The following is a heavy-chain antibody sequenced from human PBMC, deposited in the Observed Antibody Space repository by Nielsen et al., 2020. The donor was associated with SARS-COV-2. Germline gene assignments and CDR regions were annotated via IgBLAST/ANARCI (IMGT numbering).Heavy chain of an antibody. CDR3: ARDFGSYGMDV. D-gene: IGHD3-3*01. CDR1: GYSFTSYE. J-gene: IGHJ6*02. Sequence: GESLKISCKASGYSFTSYEINWVRQATGQGLEWMGWMNPNSGNTGYAQKFQGRVTMTRSTSTSTAYMELRSLTSDDTAVYFCARDFGSYGMDVWGQGTTVTVSS. CDR2: MNPNSGNT. V-gene: IGHV1-8*02.